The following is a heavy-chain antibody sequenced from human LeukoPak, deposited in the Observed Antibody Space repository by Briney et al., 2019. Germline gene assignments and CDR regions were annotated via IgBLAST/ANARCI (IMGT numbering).Heavy chain of an antibody. V-gene: IGHV1-69*13. CDR2: IIPIFGTA. CDR3: ASGAMIVVVAEYPLDY. Sequence: SVKVSCKASGYTFTSYYMHWVRQAPGQGLEWMGGIIPIFGTANYAQKFQGRVTITADESTGTAYMELSSLRSEDTAVYYCASGAMIVVVAEYPLDYWGQGTLVTVSS. CDR1: GYTFTSYY. D-gene: IGHD3-22*01. J-gene: IGHJ4*02.